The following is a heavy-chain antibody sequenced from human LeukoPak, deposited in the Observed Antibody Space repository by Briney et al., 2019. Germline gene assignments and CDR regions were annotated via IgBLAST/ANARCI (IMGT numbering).Heavy chain of an antibody. CDR3: ARSATFMIVVVPDAFDI. V-gene: IGHV4-59*08. CDR1: GGSISSYY. CDR2: IYYSGST. J-gene: IGHJ3*02. Sequence: YPSETLSLTCTVSGGSISSYYWSWIRQPPGKGLEWIGYIYYSGSTNYNPSLKSRVTISVDTSKNQFSLKLSSVTAADTAVYYCARSATFMIVVVPDAFDIWGQGTMVTVSS. D-gene: IGHD3-22*01.